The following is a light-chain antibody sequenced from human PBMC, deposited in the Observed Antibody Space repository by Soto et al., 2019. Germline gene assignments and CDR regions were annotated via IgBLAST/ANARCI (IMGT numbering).Light chain of an antibody. J-gene: IGKJ1*01. CDR3: QHTYNTPRA. Sequence: DVHMTQSPSYLAASVGDRVTITCRASQTINIYLNWYQQKPGKAPKLLIYAASSLQRRVPPRFSGSGSGPDFTLAISSLQPEDLATYFCQHTYNTPRAFGQGTKVDI. CDR2: AAS. V-gene: IGKV1-39*01. CDR1: QTINIY.